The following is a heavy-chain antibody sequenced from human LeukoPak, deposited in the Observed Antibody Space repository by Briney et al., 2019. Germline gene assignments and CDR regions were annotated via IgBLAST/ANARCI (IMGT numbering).Heavy chain of an antibody. CDR1: GGTFSSYA. Sequence: GASVKVSCKASGGTFSSYAISWVRQAPGQGLEWMGGIIHIFGTANYAQKFQGRVTITADESTSTAYMELSSLRSDDTAVYYCARGRVAVYGDSDDYWGQGTLVTVSS. CDR3: ARGRVAVYGDSDDY. CDR2: IIHIFGTA. V-gene: IGHV1-69*13. D-gene: IGHD4-17*01. J-gene: IGHJ4*02.